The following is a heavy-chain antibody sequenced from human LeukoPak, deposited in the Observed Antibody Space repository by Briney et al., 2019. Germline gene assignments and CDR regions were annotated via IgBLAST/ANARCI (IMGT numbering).Heavy chain of an antibody. J-gene: IGHJ5*02. V-gene: IGHV3-30-3*01. D-gene: IGHD2-2*01. CDR1: GFAFGSYA. CDR2: ISHDGDNT. Sequence: GTTLRLSCEASGFAFGSYAMHWVRQAPGRGLEWVAVISHDGDNTNSGESVRGRFTLSRDNAKNSLYLQMNSLRAEDTALYYCARDCSSTSGCWGPWGQGTLVTVSS. CDR3: ARDCSSTSGCWGP.